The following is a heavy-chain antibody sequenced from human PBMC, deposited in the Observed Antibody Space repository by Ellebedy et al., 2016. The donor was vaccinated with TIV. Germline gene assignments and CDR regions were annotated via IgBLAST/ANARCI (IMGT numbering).Heavy chain of an antibody. CDR3: AKAVVVIAIPPDY. CDR1: GFTFSSYA. D-gene: IGHD2-21*01. CDR2: ISCSGGST. Sequence: GGSLRLXXAASGFTFSSYAMSWVRQAPGKGLEWVSAISCSGGSTYYADSVKGRFTISRDNSKNTLYLQMNSLRDEDTAVYYCAKAVVVIAIPPDYWGQGTLVTVSS. J-gene: IGHJ4*02. V-gene: IGHV3-23*01.